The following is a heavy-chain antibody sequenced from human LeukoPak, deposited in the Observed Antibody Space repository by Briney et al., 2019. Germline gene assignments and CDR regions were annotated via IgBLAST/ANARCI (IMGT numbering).Heavy chain of an antibody. CDR2: ISCSISCI. CDR3: ATYRRLSYGYRAIDLPRSTVE. CDR1: GFTYNSYN. J-gene: IGHJ4*02. D-gene: IGHD5-18*01. Sequence: GSLILSCASSGFTYNSYNMNWVRHAPGKGLEGGASISCSISCIYYPDSVKSRFIISRDNAKNSLYMQMNSLRVAEKAVSYCATYRRLSYGYRAIDLPRSTVEWGQGTLVTVSS. V-gene: IGHV3-21*01.